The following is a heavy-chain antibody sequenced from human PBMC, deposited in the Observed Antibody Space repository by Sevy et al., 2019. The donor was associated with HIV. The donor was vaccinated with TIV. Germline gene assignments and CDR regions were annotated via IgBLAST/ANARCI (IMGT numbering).Heavy chain of an antibody. D-gene: IGHD3-9*01. V-gene: IGHV3-21*01. J-gene: IGHJ3*02. CDR1: GFTFSSYS. Sequence: GGSLRLSCAASGFTFSSYSMNWVRQAPGKGLEWVSSISSSSSYIYYADSVKGRFTISRDNAKNSLYLQMNSLRAEGTAVYYCARVMLSYYDILTGYYIHDAFDIWGQGTMVTVSS. CDR3: ARVMLSYYDILTGYYIHDAFDI. CDR2: ISSSSSYI.